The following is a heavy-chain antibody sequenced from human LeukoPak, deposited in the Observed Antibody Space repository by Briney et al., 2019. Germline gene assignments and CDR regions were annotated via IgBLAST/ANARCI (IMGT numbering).Heavy chain of an antibody. Sequence: GASVNVSCKASVYTFTGYYMHWVRQAPGQGPEWMGWINPNSGGTNYAQKFQGWVTMTRDTSISTAYMELSRLRSDDTAVYYCARDFSPHYGDYVYNWFDPWGQGTLVTVSS. D-gene: IGHD4-17*01. J-gene: IGHJ5*02. CDR3: ARDFSPHYGDYVYNWFDP. CDR2: INPNSGGT. V-gene: IGHV1-2*04. CDR1: VYTFTGYY.